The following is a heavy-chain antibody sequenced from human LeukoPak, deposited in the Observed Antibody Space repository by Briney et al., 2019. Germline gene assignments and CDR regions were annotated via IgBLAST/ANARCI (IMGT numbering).Heavy chain of an antibody. J-gene: IGHJ4*02. V-gene: IGHV3-48*03. CDR3: ARGVPGDY. Sequence: GGSLRLSCAASGFIFSSYEMNWVRQAPGKGLEWVSYISSSGSTIYYAGSLEGRFTISRDNAKDSLYLQMNSLRAEDTAVYYCARGVPGDYWGQGTLVTVSS. D-gene: IGHD1-1*01. CDR2: ISSSGSTI. CDR1: GFIFSSYE.